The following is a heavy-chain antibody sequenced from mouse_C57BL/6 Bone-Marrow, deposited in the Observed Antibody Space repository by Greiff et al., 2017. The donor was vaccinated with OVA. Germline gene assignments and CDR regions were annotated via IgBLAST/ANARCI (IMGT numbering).Heavy chain of an antibody. CDR3: AIYYYGSSPYWYFDV. CDR1: GYTFTSYG. CDR2: IYPRSGNT. Sequence: QVHVKQSGAELARPGASVKLSCKASGYTFTSYGISWVKQRTGQGLEWIGEIYPRSGNTYYNEKFKGKATLTADKSSSTAYMELRSLTSEDSAVYFCAIYYYGSSPYWYFDVWGTGTTVTVSS. V-gene: IGHV1-81*01. J-gene: IGHJ1*03. D-gene: IGHD1-1*01.